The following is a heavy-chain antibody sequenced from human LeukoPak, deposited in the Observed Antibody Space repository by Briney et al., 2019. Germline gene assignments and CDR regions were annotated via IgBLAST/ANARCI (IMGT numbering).Heavy chain of an antibody. V-gene: IGHV3-23*01. CDR2: IDYSGGST. J-gene: IGHJ4*02. Sequence: GGSLRLSCTVSGFTLSSYEMSWIRQAPGKGLEWVSSIDYSGGSTYYADSVKGRFTISRDNSKNTLYLQLNSLRGDDTAVYYCAKDLGADYYGSGSYSPFDYWGQGTLVTVSS. D-gene: IGHD3-10*01. CDR1: GFTLSSYE. CDR3: AKDLGADYYGSGSYSPFDY.